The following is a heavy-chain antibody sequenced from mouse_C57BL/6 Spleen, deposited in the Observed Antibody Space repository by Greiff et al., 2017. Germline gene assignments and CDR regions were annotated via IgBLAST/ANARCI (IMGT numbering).Heavy chain of an antibody. Sequence: EVQGVESGGGLVQPGGSLSLSCAASGFTFTDYYMSWVRQPPGKALEWLGFIRNKANCYTTEYSASVKGRFTISRDNSQSILYLQMNALRAEDSATYVCARSPGGYYEGDYWGQGTTLTVSS. J-gene: IGHJ2*01. CDR3: ARSPGGYYEGDY. D-gene: IGHD2-3*01. V-gene: IGHV7-3*01. CDR1: GFTFTDYY. CDR2: IRNKANCYTT.